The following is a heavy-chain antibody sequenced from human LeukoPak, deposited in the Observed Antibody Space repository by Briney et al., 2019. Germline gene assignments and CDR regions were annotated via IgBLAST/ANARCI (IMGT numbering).Heavy chain of an antibody. Sequence: SGTLSLTSTVSGGSISIHYWSWIRQPPGKGLEWIGHIYYNGSTNYNPSLKSRVTISVDTSKNQFSLKLSSVTAADTAVYYCARGHRGGPFDYWGQGTLVTVSS. J-gene: IGHJ4*02. D-gene: IGHD1-26*01. CDR3: ARGHRGGPFDY. V-gene: IGHV4-59*11. CDR2: IYYNGST. CDR1: GGSISIHY.